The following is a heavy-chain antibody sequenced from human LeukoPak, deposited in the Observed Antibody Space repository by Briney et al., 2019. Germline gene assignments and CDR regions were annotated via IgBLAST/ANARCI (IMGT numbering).Heavy chain of an antibody. J-gene: IGHJ5*02. V-gene: IGHV4-39*01. CDR2: IYYSGST. CDR3: ARRPYGMNWFDP. CDR1: GGPISSSSYY. D-gene: IGHD3-16*01. Sequence: KPSETLSLTCTVSGGPISSSSYYWGWIRQPPGKGLEWIGSIYYSGSTYYNPSLKSRVTISVDTSKNQFSLKLSSVTAADTAVYYCARRPYGMNWFDPWGQGTLVTVSS.